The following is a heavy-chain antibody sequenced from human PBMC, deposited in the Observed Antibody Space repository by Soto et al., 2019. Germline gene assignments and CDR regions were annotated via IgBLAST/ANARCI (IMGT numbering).Heavy chain of an antibody. CDR3: AREYTAWPLAYGLDV. D-gene: IGHD2-2*02. V-gene: IGHV3-21*01. CDR2: ISSRSDI. CDR1: VFTFSTYS. Sequence: PGWSLRLSCVCSVFTFSTYSINWVRQAPGKGLEWVSSISSRSDIYYADSVKGRFTISRDNAKNSVSLQMNSLRAEGTAVYYCAREYTAWPLAYGLDVWGQGTTVTVSS. J-gene: IGHJ6*02.